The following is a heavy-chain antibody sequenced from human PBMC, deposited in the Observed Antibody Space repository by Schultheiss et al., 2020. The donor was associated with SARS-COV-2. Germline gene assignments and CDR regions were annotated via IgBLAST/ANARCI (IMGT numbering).Heavy chain of an antibody. V-gene: IGHV3-33*08. D-gene: IGHD5-18*01. Sequence: LSLTCAVYGGSFSGYYWNWVRQAPGKGLEWVAVIWYDGSNKYYADSVKGRFTISRDNAKNSLYLQMNSLRAEDTAVYYCARGTDTAMAGGYYYYGMDVWGQGTTVTVSS. CDR2: IWYDGSNK. CDR1: GGSFSGYY. CDR3: ARGTDTAMAGGYYYYGMDV. J-gene: IGHJ6*02.